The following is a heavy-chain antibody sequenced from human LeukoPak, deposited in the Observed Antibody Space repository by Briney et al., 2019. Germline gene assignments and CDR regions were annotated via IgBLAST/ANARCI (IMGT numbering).Heavy chain of an antibody. V-gene: IGHV3-7*03. Sequence: QPGGSLRLSCAASGFTFSSYWMSWVRQAPGKGLEWVAIIKQDGSDKYYVDSVKGRFTISRDNAKNSLYLQMNSLKTEDTAVYYCTTVRGGSYSSFFDYWGQGTLVTVSS. J-gene: IGHJ4*02. CDR2: IKQDGSDK. CDR1: GFTFSSYW. D-gene: IGHD1-26*01. CDR3: TTVRGGSYSSFFDY.